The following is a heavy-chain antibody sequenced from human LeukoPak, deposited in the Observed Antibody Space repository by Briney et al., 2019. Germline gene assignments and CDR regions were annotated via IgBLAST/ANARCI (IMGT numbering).Heavy chain of an antibody. D-gene: IGHD1-26*01. J-gene: IGHJ4*02. Sequence: NPGRSLRLSCAASGLTFSTSRMNRVRQAPGKGLEWVSSISSNSNYIYYADSLEGRFTISRDNAENSLYLQMNSLRAEDTAVYYCESSSGNYPGDYWGQGILVTVSS. CDR2: ISSNSNYI. CDR1: GLTFSTSR. CDR3: ESSSGNYPGDY. V-gene: IGHV3-21*01.